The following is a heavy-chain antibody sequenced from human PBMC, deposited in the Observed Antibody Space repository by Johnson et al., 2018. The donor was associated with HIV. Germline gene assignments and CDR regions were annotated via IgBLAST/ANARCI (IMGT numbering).Heavy chain of an antibody. Sequence: QVQLVESGGGVVQPGRSLRLSCAASRFTFSSYAMHWVRQAPGKGLEWVAVIRYDGSNKYYADSVKGRFTIYRDNSKNTLSLQMDSLRPEDTAVYYCAKETRDSRSAFDVWGQGTLVTVSS. CDR2: IRYDGSNK. V-gene: IGHV3-30*02. J-gene: IGHJ3*01. CDR1: RFTFSSYA. CDR3: AKETRDSRSAFDV. D-gene: IGHD4-11*01.